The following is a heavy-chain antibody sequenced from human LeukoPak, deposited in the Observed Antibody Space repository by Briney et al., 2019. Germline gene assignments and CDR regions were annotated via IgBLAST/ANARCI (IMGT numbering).Heavy chain of an antibody. J-gene: IGHJ4*02. V-gene: IGHV3-53*01. Sequence: GGSLTLSCAASGFTVSSNYMSWVRQAPGKGLEWVSVIYSGGSTYYADSVKGRFTISRDNSKNTLYLQMNSLRAEDTAVYYCARDGGMGATYYFDYWGQGTLVTVSS. D-gene: IGHD1-26*01. CDR3: ARDGGMGATYYFDY. CDR2: IYSGGST. CDR1: GFTVSSNY.